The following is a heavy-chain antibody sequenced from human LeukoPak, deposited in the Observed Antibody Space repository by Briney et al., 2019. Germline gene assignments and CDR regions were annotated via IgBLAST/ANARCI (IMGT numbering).Heavy chain of an antibody. CDR1: GYTFTSYD. V-gene: IGHV1-8*01. Sequence: EASVKVSCKASGYTFTSYDINWVRQATGQGLEWMGWMNPNSGNTGYAQKFQGRVTMTRNTSISTAYMELSSLRSEDTAVYYCARGRRLKGWQQLVKGVNWFDPWGQGTLVTVSS. D-gene: IGHD6-13*01. J-gene: IGHJ5*02. CDR2: MNPNSGNT. CDR3: ARGRRLKGWQQLVKGVNWFDP.